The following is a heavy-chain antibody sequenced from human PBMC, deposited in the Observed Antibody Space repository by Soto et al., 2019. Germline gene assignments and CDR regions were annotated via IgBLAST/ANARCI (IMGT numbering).Heavy chain of an antibody. V-gene: IGHV4-4*02. CDR1: GGSFTSNNW. J-gene: IGHJ4*02. CDR3: ASRDPGTSVDY. Sequence: QVQLQESGPGLVKPSGTLSLTCAVSGGSFTSNNWWPWDRQPPGQGLEWIGEIYRTGSTNYNPSLKGRVTISLDKSENQCSLKVTSLTAADTAVYYCASRDPGTSVDYWGQGTLVTVSS. D-gene: IGHD1-1*01. CDR2: IYRTGST.